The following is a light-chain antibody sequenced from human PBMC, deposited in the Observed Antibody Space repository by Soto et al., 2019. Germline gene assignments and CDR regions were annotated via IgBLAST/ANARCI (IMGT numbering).Light chain of an antibody. CDR2: GAS. J-gene: IGKJ1*01. CDR1: QSVSSN. CDR3: QQRYNSPPT. Sequence: IVLTQSPGTLSRSPGERATLSCTASQSVSSNVAWYQQKPGQAPRLLIYGASTRATGIPARFSGSRSGPDFTLTIISLQPEDFATYYCQQRYNSPPTFGQGTQVDIK. V-gene: IGKV3-15*01.